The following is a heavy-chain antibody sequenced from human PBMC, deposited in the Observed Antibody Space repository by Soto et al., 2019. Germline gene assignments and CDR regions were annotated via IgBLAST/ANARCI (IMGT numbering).Heavy chain of an antibody. D-gene: IGHD4-4*01. Sequence: EVQLVESGGGLVQPGGSLRLSCVASGFTFSKHWIYWVRQLPGKGLEWVARINGDGSITSYADPVKGRVSTSRDNAKDTLYLQMNSLRVEDTALYYCTREAQYHDYTVDSWGHGTLVTVSS. CDR3: TREAQYHDYTVDS. CDR2: INGDGSIT. J-gene: IGHJ5*01. V-gene: IGHV3-74*01. CDR1: GFTFSKHW.